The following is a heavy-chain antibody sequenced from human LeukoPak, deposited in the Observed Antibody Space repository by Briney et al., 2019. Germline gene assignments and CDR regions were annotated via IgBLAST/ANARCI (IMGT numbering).Heavy chain of an antibody. D-gene: IGHD6-6*01. Sequence: SVKVSCKASGYTFTYRYLHWVRQAPGQALEWMGWITPFNGNTNYAQKFQDRVTITRDRSMSTAYMELSSLRSEDTAMYYCASHEPMYSSSYYGMDVWGQGTTVTVSS. CDR3: ASHEPMYSSSYYGMDV. J-gene: IGHJ6*02. CDR1: GYTFTYRY. V-gene: IGHV1-45*02. CDR2: ITPFNGNT.